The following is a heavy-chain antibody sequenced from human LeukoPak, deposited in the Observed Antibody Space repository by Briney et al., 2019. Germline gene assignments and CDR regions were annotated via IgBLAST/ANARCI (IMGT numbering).Heavy chain of an antibody. CDR1: GGTFSSYA. Sequence: SVKVSCKASGGTFSSYAISWVRQAPGQGLEWMGGIIPIFGTANYAQKFQGRVTITADKSTSTAYMELSSLRSEDTAVYYCARDLFSRIVGATKAFDIWGQGTMVTVSS. CDR2: IIPIFGTA. D-gene: IGHD1-26*01. CDR3: ARDLFSRIVGATKAFDI. J-gene: IGHJ3*02. V-gene: IGHV1-69*06.